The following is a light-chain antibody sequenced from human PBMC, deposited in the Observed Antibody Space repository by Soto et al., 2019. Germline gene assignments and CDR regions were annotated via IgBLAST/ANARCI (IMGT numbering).Light chain of an antibody. J-gene: IGKJ2*01. V-gene: IGKV3-11*01. CDR1: PSVSSY. Sequence: EIVLTQSPATVSLSPGERATLSCRASPSVSSYLAWYQQRPGQAPRLLIHDASTRATGIPPRFSGSESGTDFTLPISRLEPEDFAVYYCQQRSNWPLPYPFGQGTKLEIK. CDR3: QQRSNWPLPYP. CDR2: DAS.